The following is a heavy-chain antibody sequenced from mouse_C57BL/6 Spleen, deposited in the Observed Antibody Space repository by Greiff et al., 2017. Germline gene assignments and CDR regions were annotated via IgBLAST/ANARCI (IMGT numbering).Heavy chain of an antibody. CDR3: ARQEFYYGNSYYFDY. D-gene: IGHD2-1*01. CDR2: ISGGGGNT. V-gene: IGHV5-9*01. J-gene: IGHJ2*01. Sequence: EVQGVESGGGLVKPGGSLTLSCAASGFTFSSYTMSWVRQTPEKRLEWVATISGGGGNTYYPDSVKGRFTISRDNAKNTLYLQMSSLRSEDTALYYCARQEFYYGNSYYFDYWGQGTTLTVSS. CDR1: GFTFSSYT.